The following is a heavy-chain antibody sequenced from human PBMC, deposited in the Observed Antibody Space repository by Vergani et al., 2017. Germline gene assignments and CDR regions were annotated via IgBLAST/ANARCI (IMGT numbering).Heavy chain of an antibody. D-gene: IGHD1-26*01. Sequence: QVQLVESGGGVVQSGGSLRLSCAASGFTFSNYGMHWVRQAPGKGLEWVAFIRYDGSHRYYADSVKGRFTISRDNSKNTLYLQMNSLRAEDTAVYYCARYRGSHLTLDYWGQGTLVTVSS. J-gene: IGHJ4*02. V-gene: IGHV3-30*02. CDR1: GFTFSNYG. CDR2: IRYDGSHR. CDR3: ARYRGSHLTLDY.